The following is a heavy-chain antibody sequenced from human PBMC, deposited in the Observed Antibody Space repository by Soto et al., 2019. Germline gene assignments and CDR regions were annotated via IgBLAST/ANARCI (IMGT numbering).Heavy chain of an antibody. J-gene: IGHJ6*02. CDR3: ASLGRNYYNGMDV. Sequence: TLSLTCSVSGASITSFFWTWVRQSAGKGLEWIGRISTSESSTNNPSLKSRVTMSIDTSKNQIFLRLTSVTAADTAVYYCASLGRNYYNGMDVWGQGTTVTVSS. CDR1: GASITSFF. V-gene: IGHV4-4*07. CDR2: ISTSESS.